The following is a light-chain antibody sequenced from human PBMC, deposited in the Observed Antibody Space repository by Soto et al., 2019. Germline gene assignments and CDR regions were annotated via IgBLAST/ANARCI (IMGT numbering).Light chain of an antibody. J-gene: IGLJ2*01. CDR3: SSYTSSRNGV. V-gene: IGLV2-14*01. Sequence: QSVLTQPASVSGSPGQSITISCTGTSSDVGGYNYVSWYQQHPGKAPKLMIYDVSNRPSGVSNRFSGSKSGNTASLTISGLQAEDEADYYCSSYTSSRNGVFGGGTKVTVL. CDR2: DVS. CDR1: SSDVGGYNY.